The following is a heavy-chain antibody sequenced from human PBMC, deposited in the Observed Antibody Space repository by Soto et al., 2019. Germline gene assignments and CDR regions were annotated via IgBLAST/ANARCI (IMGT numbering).Heavy chain of an antibody. V-gene: IGHV3-74*01. Sequence: EVQLVESGGGLVQPGGSLRLSCAASGFTFSNYWMHWVRQAPGKGLMWVSRISSDGSTTNYADSVKGRFTISRDNAKNTLYLQMNSLRVEDTALYYCARGVRGHYGKDVRGQGTTVTVSS. CDR2: ISSDGSTT. J-gene: IGHJ6*02. CDR1: GFTFSNYW. CDR3: ARGVRGHYGKDV. D-gene: IGHD3-10*01.